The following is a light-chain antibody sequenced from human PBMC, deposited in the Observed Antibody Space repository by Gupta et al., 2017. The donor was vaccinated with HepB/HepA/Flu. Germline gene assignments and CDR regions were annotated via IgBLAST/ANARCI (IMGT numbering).Light chain of an antibody. CDR1: RSNIGSDF. CDR2: KHD. Sequence: QSVFTQPPSVSAAPGQKLTISCSGSRSNIGSDFVSWYQQLPGTAPKLLIYKHDERPSGIPDRFSASKSGTSATLGITGLQTGDEADYYCGTWDSSLSAWVFGGGTKLTVL. CDR3: GTWDSSLSAWV. J-gene: IGLJ3*02. V-gene: IGLV1-51*02.